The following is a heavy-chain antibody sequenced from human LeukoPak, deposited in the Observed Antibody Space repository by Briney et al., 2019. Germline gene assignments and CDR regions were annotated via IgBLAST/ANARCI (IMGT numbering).Heavy chain of an antibody. Sequence: SETLSLTRTVSGYSISSGYYWGWIRQPPGKGLEWIGSIYHSGSTYYNPSLKSRVTISVDTSKNQFSLKLSSVTAADTAVYYCARTSSWYARHVDYWGQGTLVTVSS. CDR3: ARTSSWYARHVDY. CDR1: GYSISSGYY. J-gene: IGHJ4*02. V-gene: IGHV4-38-2*02. D-gene: IGHD6-13*01. CDR2: IYHSGST.